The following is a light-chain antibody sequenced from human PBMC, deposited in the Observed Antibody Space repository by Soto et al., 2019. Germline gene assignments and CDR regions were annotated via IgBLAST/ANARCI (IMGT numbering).Light chain of an antibody. Sequence: IVITQAPATLSVSPGVRATLSCSPSQSVSSNLAWYQQKPGQAPRLLIYGASTRATGIPARFSGSGSGTEFTLTISSLQSEDFAVYYCQQYNNWPTWTFGQGTNVDIK. V-gene: IGKV3-15*01. CDR1: QSVSSN. CDR3: QQYNNWPTWT. J-gene: IGKJ1*01. CDR2: GAS.